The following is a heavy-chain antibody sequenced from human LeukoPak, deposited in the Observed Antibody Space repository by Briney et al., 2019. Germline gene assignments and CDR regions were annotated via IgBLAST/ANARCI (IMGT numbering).Heavy chain of an antibody. CDR3: ARDPYSGYDSHYMDV. J-gene: IGHJ6*03. D-gene: IGHD5-12*01. V-gene: IGHV4-34*01. CDR1: GGSFVGNY. CDR2: INHSGST. Sequence: KSSETLSLTCAVDGGSFVGNYWSWIRQPPGKGLEWIGEINHSGSTNYNPSLKSRVTISVDTSKNQFSLKRSSVTAAHTPVYYCARDPYSGYDSHYMDVWGKGTTVTVSS.